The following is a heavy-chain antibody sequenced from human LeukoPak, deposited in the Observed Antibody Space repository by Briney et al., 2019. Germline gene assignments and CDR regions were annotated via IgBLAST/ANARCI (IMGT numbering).Heavy chain of an antibody. CDR2: IKQDGSEK. V-gene: IGHV3-7*01. CDR1: GFTFSSYW. Sequence: GGSLRLSCAASGFTFSSYWMSWVRQAPGKGLEWVANIKQDGSEKYYVDSVKGRFTISRDNSKNTLYLQMNSLRAEDTAVYYCAKDRVRGVIRWFDPWGQGTLVTVSS. D-gene: IGHD3-10*01. CDR3: AKDRVRGVIRWFDP. J-gene: IGHJ5*02.